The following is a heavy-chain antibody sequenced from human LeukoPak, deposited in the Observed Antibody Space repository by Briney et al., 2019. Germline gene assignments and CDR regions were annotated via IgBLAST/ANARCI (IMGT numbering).Heavy chain of an antibody. J-gene: IGHJ3*02. D-gene: IGHD2-2*01. CDR3: ARGHGVVAASDDAFDI. CDR1: GGTFSNYA. V-gene: IGHV1-69*01. Sequence: GSSVKVSCKASGGTFSNYAISWVRQAPGQGLEWMGGIIPIFDTADYAQKFQGGVTITADESTSTAYMELSSLRAEDTAIYYCARGHGVVAASDDAFDIWGQGTMVTVSS. CDR2: IIPIFDTA.